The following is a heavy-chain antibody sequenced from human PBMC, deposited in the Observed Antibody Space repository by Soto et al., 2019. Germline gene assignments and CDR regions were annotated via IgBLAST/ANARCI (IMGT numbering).Heavy chain of an antibody. CDR1: GGSISSYY. V-gene: IGHV4-59*08. J-gene: IGHJ4*02. CDR3: ARRACTVTTEYYFDY. Sequence: SETLSLTCTVSGGSISSYYWSWIRQPPGKGLEWIGYIYYSGSTNYNPSLKSRVTISVDTSKNQFSLKLSSVTAADTAVYYCARRACTVTTEYYFDYWGQGTLVTVFS. D-gene: IGHD4-17*01. CDR2: IYYSGST.